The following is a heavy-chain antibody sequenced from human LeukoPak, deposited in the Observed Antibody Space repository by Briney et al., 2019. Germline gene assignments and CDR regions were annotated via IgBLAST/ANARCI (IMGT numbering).Heavy chain of an antibody. CDR3: AREITPGIAVAGTGEYFQH. Sequence: GRSLRLSCAASGFTFSSYGMHWVRQAPGKGLEWVAVIWYDGSNKYYADSVKGRFTISRDNSKNTLYLQMNSLRAEDMAVYYCAREITPGIAVAGTGEYFQHWGQGTLVTVSS. CDR2: IWYDGSNK. CDR1: GFTFSSYG. D-gene: IGHD6-19*01. J-gene: IGHJ1*01. V-gene: IGHV3-33*01.